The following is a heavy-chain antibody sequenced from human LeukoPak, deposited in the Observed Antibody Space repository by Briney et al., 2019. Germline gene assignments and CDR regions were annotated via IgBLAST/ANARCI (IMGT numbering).Heavy chain of an antibody. CDR3: ARPSLNTGSYFDY. D-gene: IGHD1-26*01. J-gene: IGHJ4*02. CDR2: IKQDGSEI. Sequence: GGSLRLSCAASGFTFSSYWMSWVRQAPGKGLEWVANIKQDGSEIYYVDSVRGRFTISRDNAKNSLYLQMNSLRAEDTAVYYCARPSLNTGSYFDYWGQGILVSVSS. CDR1: GFTFSSYW. V-gene: IGHV3-7*01.